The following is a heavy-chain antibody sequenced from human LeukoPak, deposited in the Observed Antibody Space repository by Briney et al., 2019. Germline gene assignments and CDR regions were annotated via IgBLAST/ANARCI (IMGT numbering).Heavy chain of an antibody. CDR1: GGSISSSSYY. Sequence: PSETLSLTCTVSGGSISSSSYYWGWIRQPPGKGLEWIGYIYYSGSTYYNPSLKSRVTISVDTSKNQFSLKLSSVTAADTAVYYCARVPYYDSSGYLDYWGQGTLVTVSS. CDR3: ARVPYYDSSGYLDY. V-gene: IGHV4-30-4*08. CDR2: IYYSGST. J-gene: IGHJ4*02. D-gene: IGHD3-22*01.